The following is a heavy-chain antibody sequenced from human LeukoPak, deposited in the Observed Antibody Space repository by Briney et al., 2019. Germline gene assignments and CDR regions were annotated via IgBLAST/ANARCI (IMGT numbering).Heavy chain of an antibody. CDR1: GFTFSSYG. J-gene: IGHJ4*02. D-gene: IGHD3-10*01. V-gene: IGHV3-48*01. CDR3: ATERRGVFES. CDR2: ISSTSGTI. Sequence: GGSLRLSCAASGFTFSSYGMNWVRQAPGQGLEWVSYISSTSGTIYYADSVKGRFTISRDNAKTSLYLQMDSLRVDDTAVYYCATERRGVFESWGQGSLVTVSS.